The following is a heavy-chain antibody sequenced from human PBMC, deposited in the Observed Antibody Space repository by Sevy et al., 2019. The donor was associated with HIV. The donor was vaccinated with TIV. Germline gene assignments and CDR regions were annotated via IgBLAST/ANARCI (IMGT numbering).Heavy chain of an antibody. Sequence: QLGGPLRLSCAVSGFTFSTSAMSWVRQAPGKGLEWVSSISGSGGSTYYADSVKGRFTISRDNSKNTVYLQMNGLRAEDSAVYYCARVPHSAAMQTFYYFGMDVWGQGTTVTVSS. J-gene: IGHJ6*02. CDR1: GFTFSTSA. V-gene: IGHV3-23*01. CDR3: ARVPHSAAMQTFYYFGMDV. CDR2: ISGSGGST. D-gene: IGHD2-2*01.